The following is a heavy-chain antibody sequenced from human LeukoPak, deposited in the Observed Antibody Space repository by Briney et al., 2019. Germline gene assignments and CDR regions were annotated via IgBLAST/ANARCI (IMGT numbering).Heavy chain of an antibody. D-gene: IGHD6-25*01. J-gene: IGHJ4*02. V-gene: IGHV3-23*01. Sequence: GGSLRLSCAASGLTFAGYAMSWVRQAPGKGLEWVSVISGSGGSTKYADSVKGRFTISRDNSKNTLYLQMNSLRAEDTAVYYCASGGAPAGYWGQGTLVIVSS. CDR1: GLTFAGYA. CDR3: ASGGAPAGY. CDR2: ISGSGGST.